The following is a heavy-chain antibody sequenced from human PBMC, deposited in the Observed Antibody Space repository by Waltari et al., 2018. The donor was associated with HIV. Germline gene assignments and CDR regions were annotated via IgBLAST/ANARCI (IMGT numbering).Heavy chain of an antibody. J-gene: IGHJ2*01. CDR2: IYYSGRT. Sequence: VQLQESGPGLVKPSETLSLTCTVSGGSISSYYRNWIRQPPGKGLAWIGYIYYSGRTDYNPYLTSSVAMALDTSTNQFSLKVSSVTAAGTAVNFCAGEGGGGYLGYWYLDLWGRGTLVTVSS. CDR1: GGSISSYY. CDR3: AGEGGGGYLGYWYLDL. D-gene: IGHD1-26*01. V-gene: IGHV4-59*01.